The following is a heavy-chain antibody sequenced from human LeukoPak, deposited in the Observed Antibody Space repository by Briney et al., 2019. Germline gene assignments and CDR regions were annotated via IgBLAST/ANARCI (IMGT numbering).Heavy chain of an antibody. CDR1: GYTFTSYY. CDR2: INPSGGST. J-gene: IGHJ4*02. Sequence: ASVKVSCKASGYTFTSYYMHWVRQAPGQGLEWMGIINPSGGSTSYAQKFQGRVTMTRDTSTSTVYLELSSLRSEDTAVYYCARIRYSSSWYGDNDYWGQGTLVTVSS. V-gene: IGHV1-46*01. CDR3: ARIRYSSSWYGDNDY. D-gene: IGHD6-13*01.